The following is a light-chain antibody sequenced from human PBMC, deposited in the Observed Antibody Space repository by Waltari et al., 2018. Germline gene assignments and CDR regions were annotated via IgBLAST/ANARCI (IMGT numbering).Light chain of an antibody. CDR1: DSDIGDYNY. V-gene: IGLV2-14*03. J-gene: IGLJ3*02. CDR3: NSFTNTSAFEV. Sequence: QSALTQPASVSGSPGQTITISCTGTDSDIGDYNYVCRYQQHPGKVPKLIIYDVSSRPSGVSDRFAGSKSGNTASLTISGLQAEDEADYYCNSFTNTSAFEVFGGGTKVTVL. CDR2: DVS.